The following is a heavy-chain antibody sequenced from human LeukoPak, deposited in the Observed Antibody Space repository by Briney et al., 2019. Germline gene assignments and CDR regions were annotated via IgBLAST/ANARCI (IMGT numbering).Heavy chain of an antibody. CDR2: IYYSGST. CDR1: VGSIRSYY. Sequence: SETLSLTCTVSVGSIRSYYWSWIRQPPGKGLEWIGYIYYSGSTNYNPSLKSRVTISVDTSKNQFSLKLSSVTAADTAVYYCACVVVVAATQGWFDPWGQGTLVTVSS. D-gene: IGHD2-15*01. V-gene: IGHV4-59*12. CDR3: ACVVVVAATQGWFDP. J-gene: IGHJ5*02.